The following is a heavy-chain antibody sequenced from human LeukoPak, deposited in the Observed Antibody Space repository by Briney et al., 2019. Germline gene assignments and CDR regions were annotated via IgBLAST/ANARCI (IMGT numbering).Heavy chain of an antibody. CDR2: ISWNSGSI. V-gene: IGHV3-9*01. J-gene: IGHJ3*02. CDR3: ARLRRWLQLVSAFDI. Sequence: SGGSLRLSCAASGFTFDDYAMHWVRQAPGKGLEWVSGISWNSGSIGYADSVKGRFTISRDNAKNSLYLQMNSLRAEDTALYYCARLRRWLQLVSAFDIWGQGTMVTVSS. CDR1: GFTFDDYA. D-gene: IGHD5-24*01.